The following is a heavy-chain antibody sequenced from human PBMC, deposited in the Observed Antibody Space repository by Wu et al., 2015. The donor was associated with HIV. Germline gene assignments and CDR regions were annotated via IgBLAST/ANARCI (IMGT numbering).Heavy chain of an antibody. J-gene: IGHJ4*02. CDR2: ISAYNRDA. CDR3: ARESRRNWGFDY. V-gene: IGHV1-18*01. Sequence: QVQLVQSGAEVKKPGASVKVSCKSSGYTFTSYGVTWVRQAPGQGLEWMGWISAYNRDANFAQKLQGRVTMTTDTSTSTAYMELRNLRSDDTAIYYCARESRRNWGFDYWGQGTLVTVSS. CDR1: GYTFTSYG. D-gene: IGHD7-27*01.